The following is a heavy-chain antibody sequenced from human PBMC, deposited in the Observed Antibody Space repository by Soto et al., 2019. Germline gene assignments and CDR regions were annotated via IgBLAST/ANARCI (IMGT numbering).Heavy chain of an antibody. CDR3: ARASTRRSFYYYYYYMDV. V-gene: IGHV3-74*01. J-gene: IGHJ6*03. CDR1: GFTFSSYW. Sequence: PGGSLRLSCAASGFTFSSYWMHWVRQAPGKGLVWVSRINSDGSSTSYADSVKGRFTISRDNAKNTLYLQMNSLRAEDTAVYYCARASTRRSFYYYYYYMDVWGKGTTVTVSS. CDR2: INSDGSST.